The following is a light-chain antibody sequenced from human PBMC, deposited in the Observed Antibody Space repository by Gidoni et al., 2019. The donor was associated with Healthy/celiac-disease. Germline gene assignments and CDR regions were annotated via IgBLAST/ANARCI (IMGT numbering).Light chain of an antibody. CDR1: QSVSSY. J-gene: IGKJ3*01. Sequence: EILLTQSPATLSLSPGESATLSCRPSQSVSSYLAWYQQKPGQAPRLLIYDASNRATGIPARFSGSGSGTDFTLTISSLEPEDFAVYYCQQRSNWLEPTFGPGTKVDIK. CDR3: QQRSNWLEPT. CDR2: DAS. V-gene: IGKV3-11*01.